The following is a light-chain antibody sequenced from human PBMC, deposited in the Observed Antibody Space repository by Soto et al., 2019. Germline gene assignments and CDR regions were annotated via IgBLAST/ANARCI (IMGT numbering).Light chain of an antibody. Sequence: EVVITQSPATLSVSPGERATLSCRAGQRISSNLAWYQQRRGQAPRLLIYGASTRAPGIPARFSGSGSETEFTLTISSLQSEDFAVYYCQHYNNWPPWTFGQGTKVEIK. V-gene: IGKV3-15*01. J-gene: IGKJ1*01. CDR1: QRISSN. CDR2: GAS. CDR3: QHYNNWPPWT.